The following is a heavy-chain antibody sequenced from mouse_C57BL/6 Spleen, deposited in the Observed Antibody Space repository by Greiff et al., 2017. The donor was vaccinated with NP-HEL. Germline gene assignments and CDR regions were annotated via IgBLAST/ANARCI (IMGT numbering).Heavy chain of an antibody. Sequence: EVQLVESGGGLVKPGGSLKLSCAASGFTFSDYGMHWVRQAPEKGLEWVAYISSGSSTIYYADTVKGRFTISRDNAKNTLFLQMTSLRSEDTAMYYCARGYSNYLGYFDVWGTGTTVTVSS. CDR3: ARGYSNYLGYFDV. D-gene: IGHD2-5*01. CDR1: GFTFSDYG. J-gene: IGHJ1*03. V-gene: IGHV5-17*01. CDR2: ISSGSSTI.